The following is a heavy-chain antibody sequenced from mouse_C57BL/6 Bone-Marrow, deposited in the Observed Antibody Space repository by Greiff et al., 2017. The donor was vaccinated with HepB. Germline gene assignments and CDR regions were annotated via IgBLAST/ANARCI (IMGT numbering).Heavy chain of an antibody. Sequence: VQLQQSGPELVKPGASVKISCKASGYAFSSSWMNWVKQRPGKGLEWIGRIYPGDGDTNYNGKFKGKATLTADKSSSTAYMQLSSLTSEDSAVYFCARREDDYPFAYWGQGTLVTVSA. V-gene: IGHV1-82*01. J-gene: IGHJ3*01. CDR3: ARREDDYPFAY. CDR2: IYPGDGDT. CDR1: GYAFSSSW. D-gene: IGHD2-4*01.